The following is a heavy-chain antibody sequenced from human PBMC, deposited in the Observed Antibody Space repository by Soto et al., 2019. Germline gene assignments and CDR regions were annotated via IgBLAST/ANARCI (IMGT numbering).Heavy chain of an antibody. V-gene: IGHV3-30-3*01. Sequence: QVQLVESGGGVVQPGRSLRLSCAASGFTFSSYAMHWVRQAPGKGLEWGAVISYDGSNKYYADSVKGRFTISRDNSKNTLYLQMNSLRAEDTAVYYCGTVAGPLDYWGQGTLVTVSS. D-gene: IGHD6-19*01. J-gene: IGHJ4*02. CDR3: GTVAGPLDY. CDR2: ISYDGSNK. CDR1: GFTFSSYA.